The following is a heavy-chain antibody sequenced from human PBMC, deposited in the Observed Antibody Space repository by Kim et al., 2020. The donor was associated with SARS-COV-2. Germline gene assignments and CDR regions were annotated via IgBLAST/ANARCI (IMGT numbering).Heavy chain of an antibody. CDR3: AKDFGVGGNYYYGMDV. V-gene: IGHV3-30*02. J-gene: IGHJ6*02. D-gene: IGHD3-3*01. Sequence: SVKGRFTISGDNSKCTLYLQMNSLRAEDTAVYYCAKDFGVGGNYYYGMDVWGQGTTVTVSS.